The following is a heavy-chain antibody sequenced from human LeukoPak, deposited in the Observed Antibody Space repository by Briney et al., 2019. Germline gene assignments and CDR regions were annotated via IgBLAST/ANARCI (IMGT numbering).Heavy chain of an antibody. CDR3: ARGLSGYAWFDP. D-gene: IGHD5-12*01. V-gene: IGHV1-69*01. Sequence: SSXXXSCKASGGTFSSYAISWVRQAPGQGLEWMGGIIPIFGTANYAQKFQGRVTITADESTSTAYMELSSLRSEDTAVYYCARGLSGYAWFDPWGQGTLVTVSS. CDR2: IIPIFGTA. J-gene: IGHJ5*02. CDR1: GGTFSSYA.